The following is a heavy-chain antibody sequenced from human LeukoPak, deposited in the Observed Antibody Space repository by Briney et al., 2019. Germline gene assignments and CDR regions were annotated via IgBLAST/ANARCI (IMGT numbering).Heavy chain of an antibody. CDR2: IIPIFGTA. D-gene: IGHD6-13*01. V-gene: IGHV1-69*05. Sequence: ASVKVSCKASGGTFSSYAISWVRQAPGQGLEWMGRIIPIFGTANYAQKFQGRVTITTDESTSTAYMELSSLRSEDTAVYYCARPAGAAASTNLGDWFDPWGQGTLVTVSS. J-gene: IGHJ5*02. CDR1: GGTFSSYA. CDR3: ARPAGAAASTNLGDWFDP.